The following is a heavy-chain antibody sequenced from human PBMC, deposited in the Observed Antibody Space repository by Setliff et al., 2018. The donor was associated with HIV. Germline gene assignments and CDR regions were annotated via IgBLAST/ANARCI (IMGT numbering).Heavy chain of an antibody. Sequence: ASVKVSCKASGYTFTSYYIHWVRQAPGQGLEWMGVIHPSGGSTSYAQRFQDRVTMTRDTSTSTVYMELSSLRSEDTAVYYCARVRYCSGGSCYGGEYWFDPWGQGTLVTSPQ. V-gene: IGHV1-46*01. CDR2: IHPSGGST. CDR1: GYTFTSYY. J-gene: IGHJ5*02. D-gene: IGHD2-15*01. CDR3: ARVRYCSGGSCYGGEYWFDP.